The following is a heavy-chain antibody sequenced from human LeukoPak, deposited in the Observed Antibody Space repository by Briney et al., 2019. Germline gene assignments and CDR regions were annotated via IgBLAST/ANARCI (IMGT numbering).Heavy chain of an antibody. J-gene: IGHJ4*02. Sequence: PGGSLRLSCAASGFTFSTYAMSWVRQAPGKGLEWVSIIYTAGSTYYADSVKGRFTTSRDNSKNTLYLQMNSLRAEDTAVYYCATDYDVLTGYYSDVGYWGQGTLVTVSS. D-gene: IGHD3-9*01. CDR3: ATDYDVLTGYYSDVGY. CDR2: IYTAGST. CDR1: GFTFSTYA. V-gene: IGHV3-66*01.